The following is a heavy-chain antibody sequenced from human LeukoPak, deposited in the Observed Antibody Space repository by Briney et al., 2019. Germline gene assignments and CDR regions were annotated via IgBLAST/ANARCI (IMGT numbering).Heavy chain of an antibody. CDR2: IYYSGST. Sequence: KPSETLSLTCTVSGGSISNYYWSWLQQPPGKGLEWIGYIYYSGSTNYNPSLKSRVTISVDMSKNQFSLKLSSVTAADTAVYYCARHWSSSGWLMDYWGQGTLVTVSS. CDR1: GGSISNYY. V-gene: IGHV4-59*08. CDR3: ARHWSSSGWLMDY. D-gene: IGHD6-19*01. J-gene: IGHJ4*02.